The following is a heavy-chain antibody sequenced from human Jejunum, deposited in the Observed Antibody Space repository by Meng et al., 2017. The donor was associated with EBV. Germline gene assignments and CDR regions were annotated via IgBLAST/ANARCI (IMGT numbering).Heavy chain of an antibody. CDR2: IFHAGNT. Sequence: QVALEESGPGLVEPSGTLSFTRGVSGDSIISTETWWRWVRQPPGKGLEWIGEIFHAGNTNYNPSLKSQVTMSVDTSKNQFSLNLSSVTAADSAVYYCARGSHYTWDVWGQGTLVTVSS. J-gene: IGHJ4*02. V-gene: IGHV4-4*02. D-gene: IGHD3-16*01. CDR1: GDSIISTETW. CDR3: ARGSHYTWDV.